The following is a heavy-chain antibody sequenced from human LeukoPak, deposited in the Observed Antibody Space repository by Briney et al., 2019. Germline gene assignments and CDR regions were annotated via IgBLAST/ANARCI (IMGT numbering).Heavy chain of an antibody. CDR2: IYYSGST. CDR3: ARAPPTTVTEYYFDY. Sequence: SETLSLTCTVSGGSVSSGSYYWSWIRQHAGKGLEWIGYIYYSGSTYYNPSLKSRVTISVDTSKNQFSLKLSSVTAADTAVYYCARAPPTTVTEYYFDYWGQGTLVTVSS. CDR1: GGSVSSGSYY. V-gene: IGHV4-31*03. J-gene: IGHJ4*02. D-gene: IGHD4-17*01.